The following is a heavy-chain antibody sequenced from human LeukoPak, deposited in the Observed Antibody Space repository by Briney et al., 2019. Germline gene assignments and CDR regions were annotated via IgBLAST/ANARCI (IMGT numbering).Heavy chain of an antibody. CDR3: ARDTLRFLEWLLSPIDAFDI. V-gene: IGHV1-18*01. CDR2: ISAYNGNT. D-gene: IGHD3-3*01. J-gene: IGHJ3*02. Sequence: ASVKVSCKASGYTFTSYGISWVRQAPGQGLEWMGWISAYNGNTNYAQKLQGRVTMTTDTSTSTAYMELRSLRSDDTAVYYCARDTLRFLEWLLSPIDAFDIWGQGTIVTVSS. CDR1: GYTFTSYG.